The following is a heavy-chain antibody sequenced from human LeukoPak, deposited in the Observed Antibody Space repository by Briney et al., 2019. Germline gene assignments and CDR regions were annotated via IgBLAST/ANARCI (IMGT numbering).Heavy chain of an antibody. CDR2: ILSGGDTT. V-gene: IGHV3-23*01. CDR3: AKDLISPRRVGSSEKLDY. Sequence: GGSLRLSCAASGFIFTNYAMNWVRPAPGKGLEWVSAILSGGDTTSYADSVRGRFTISRDNSKNTLYLEMNSLRAEDTAMYYCAKDLISPRRVGSSEKLDYWGQGTL. J-gene: IGHJ4*02. D-gene: IGHD1-26*01. CDR1: GFIFTNYA.